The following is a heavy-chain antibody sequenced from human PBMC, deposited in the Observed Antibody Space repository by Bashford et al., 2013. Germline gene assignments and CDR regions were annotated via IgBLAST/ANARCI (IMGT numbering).Heavy chain of an antibody. CDR3: ARLVGATRLPRTKFDY. D-gene: IGHD1-26*01. CDR1: GYSFTSYW. V-gene: IGHV5-51*01. CDR2: IYPGDSDT. Sequence: GESLKISCKGSGYSFTSYWIGWVRQMPGKGLEWMGIIYPGDSDTRYSPSFQGQVTISADKSISTAYLQWSSLKASDTAMYYCARLVGATRLPRTKFDYWGQGTLVTVSS. J-gene: IGHJ4*02.